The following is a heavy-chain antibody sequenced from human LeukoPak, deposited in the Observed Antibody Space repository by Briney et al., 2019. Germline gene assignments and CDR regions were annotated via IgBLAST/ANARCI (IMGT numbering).Heavy chain of an antibody. Sequence: PSETLSLTCTVSGGSISSSSYYWGWIRQPPGKRLEWIGSIYYSGSTYYNPPLKSRVTISVDTSKNQFSLKLSSVTAADTAVYYCAGEISRMFGYWGQGTLVTVSS. V-gene: IGHV4-39*07. CDR3: AGEISRMFGY. J-gene: IGHJ4*02. D-gene: IGHD3-10*02. CDR1: GGSISSSSYY. CDR2: IYYSGST.